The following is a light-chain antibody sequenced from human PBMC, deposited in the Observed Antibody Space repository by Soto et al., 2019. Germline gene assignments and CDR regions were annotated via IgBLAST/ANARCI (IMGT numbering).Light chain of an antibody. CDR3: QQYNNWPRT. V-gene: IGKV3-15*01. J-gene: IGKJ1*01. CDR1: QSVSSSY. CDR2: GAS. Sequence: EIGLTQSPGTLSLSPGERATLSWGASQSVSSSYLAWYQQKPGQAPRLLIYGASTRATGIPARFSGSGYGTEFTLTISSLQSEDFAVYYCQQYNNWPRTFGQGTKVDIK.